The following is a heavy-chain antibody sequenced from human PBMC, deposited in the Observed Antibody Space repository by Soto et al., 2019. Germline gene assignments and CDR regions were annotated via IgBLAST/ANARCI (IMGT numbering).Heavy chain of an antibody. V-gene: IGHV1-8*01. Sequence: ASVKVSCKASGYTFTSYDINWVRQATGQGLEWMGWMNPTSGNTGYAQKFQGRVTMTRNTSISTAYMELSTLRSEDTAVYYCARVPSTGYYIAYWGQGTLVTVSS. CDR2: MNPTSGNT. D-gene: IGHD3-9*01. J-gene: IGHJ4*02. CDR3: ARVPSTGYYIAY. CDR1: GYTFTSYD.